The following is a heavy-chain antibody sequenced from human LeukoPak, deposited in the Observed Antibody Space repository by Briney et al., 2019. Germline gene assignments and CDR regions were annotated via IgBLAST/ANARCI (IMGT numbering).Heavy chain of an antibody. V-gene: IGHV3-48*04. J-gene: IGHJ4*02. CDR2: ISSSSSTI. D-gene: IGHD1-26*01. CDR3: ARGLVGATPPFDY. Sequence: PGGSLRLSCAASGFTFSSYGMHWVRQAPGKGLEWVSYISSSSSTIYYADSVKGRFTISRDNAKNSLYLQMNSLRAEDTAVYYCARGLVGATPPFDYWGQGTLVTVSS. CDR1: GFTFSSYG.